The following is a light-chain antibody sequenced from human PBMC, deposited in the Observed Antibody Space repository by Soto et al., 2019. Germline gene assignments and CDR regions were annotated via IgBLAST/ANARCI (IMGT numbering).Light chain of an antibody. Sequence: DIVMTQSPDSLAVSLGERATINCKSSQSVLSSSNNKNYLAWYQQKPGQPPKLLIYWASTRESGVPDRFSGSGSGTDFTLTISSLQVEDVAVYYCQQHYSTPTFGQGTKVEIK. CDR3: QQHYSTPT. CDR2: WAS. V-gene: IGKV4-1*01. J-gene: IGKJ1*01. CDR1: QSVLSSSNNKNY.